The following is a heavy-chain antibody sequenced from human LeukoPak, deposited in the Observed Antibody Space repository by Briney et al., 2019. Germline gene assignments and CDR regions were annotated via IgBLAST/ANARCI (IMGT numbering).Heavy chain of an antibody. CDR3: AREQWWLAWFGPLPAYYYYMDV. Sequence: PGRSLRLSCAASGFTFSSYAMHWVRQAPGKGLEWVSSISSSSSYIYYADSVKGRFTISRDNAKNSLYLQMNSLRAEDTAVYYCAREQWWLAWFGPLPAYYYYMDVWGKGTTVTISS. J-gene: IGHJ6*03. D-gene: IGHD2-15*01. V-gene: IGHV3-21*01. CDR2: ISSSSSYI. CDR1: GFTFSSYA.